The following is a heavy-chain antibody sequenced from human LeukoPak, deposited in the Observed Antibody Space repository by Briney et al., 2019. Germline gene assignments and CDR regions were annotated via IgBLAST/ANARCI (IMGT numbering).Heavy chain of an antibody. CDR2: IDTSTGKP. D-gene: IGHD4-11*01. V-gene: IGHV7-4-1*02. CDR3: ARDNYGAGEGIGSSLVWLDP. Sequence: GASVKVSCKASGYTFTTYAINWVRQAPGQGLEWMGWIDTSTGKPTYAQGFTEQFVFSLDASVSTAYLQISSLKAEDTAVYYCARDNYGAGEGIGSSLVWLDPWGQGTRVTVSS. CDR1: GYTFTTYA. J-gene: IGHJ5*02.